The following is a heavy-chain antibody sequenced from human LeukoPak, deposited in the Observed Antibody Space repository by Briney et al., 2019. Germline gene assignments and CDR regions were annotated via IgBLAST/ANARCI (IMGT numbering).Heavy chain of an antibody. V-gene: IGHV4-34*01. CDR3: ARTGGYSYGPDY. Sequence: SETLSLTCAVYGGSFSGYYWSWIRQPPGKGLEWIGEINHSGGTNYNPSLKSRVTISVDTSKNQFSLKLSSVTAADTAVYYCARTGGYSYGPDYWGQGTLVTVSS. CDR1: GGSFSGYY. CDR2: INHSGGT. D-gene: IGHD5-18*01. J-gene: IGHJ4*02.